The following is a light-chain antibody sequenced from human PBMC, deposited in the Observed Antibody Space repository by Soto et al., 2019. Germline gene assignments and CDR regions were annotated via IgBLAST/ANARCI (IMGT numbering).Light chain of an antibody. Sequence: EIVLTQSPATLSLSPGERATLSCRASQSVSSYLAWYQQKSGQAPRLLIFDASNRSTGIPARFSGSGSGTDFTLTISSLEPEDVAVYYCQQRSNWPPTFGGGNKVEIK. CDR3: QQRSNWPPT. J-gene: IGKJ4*01. CDR2: DAS. V-gene: IGKV3-11*01. CDR1: QSVSSY.